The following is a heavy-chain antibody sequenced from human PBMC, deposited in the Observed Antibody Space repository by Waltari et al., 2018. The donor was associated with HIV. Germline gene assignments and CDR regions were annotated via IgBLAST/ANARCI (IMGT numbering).Heavy chain of an antibody. CDR2: IYYSGTI. CDR1: GGSLYSGAFY. V-gene: IGHV4-61*08. J-gene: IGHJ4*02. CDR3: ATYGYYDNRGLLY. Sequence: VQLQESGPGLVKPSETLSLTCTVSGGSLYSGAFYWNWIRQPPGKGLEWIGNIYYSGTINYNPSLKSRVTISLDTSNNQFSLRLNSVTAADTAIYYGATYGYYDNRGLLYWGQGTLVTVSS. D-gene: IGHD3-22*01.